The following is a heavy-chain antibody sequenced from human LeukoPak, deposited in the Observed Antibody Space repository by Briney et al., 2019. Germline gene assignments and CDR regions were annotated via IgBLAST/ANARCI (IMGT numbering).Heavy chain of an antibody. J-gene: IGHJ4*02. Sequence: GGSLRLSCAASGFILSNYNMHWVRQAPGKGLEWLAFILFDGSNTEYADSVKGRFTISRDNSKNTLYLQMNTLRTEDTGVYYCANQKLSGTYLPDQWGQGILVTVSS. D-gene: IGHD3-10*01. V-gene: IGHV3-30*02. CDR2: ILFDGSNT. CDR3: ANQKLSGTYLPDQ. CDR1: GFILSNYN.